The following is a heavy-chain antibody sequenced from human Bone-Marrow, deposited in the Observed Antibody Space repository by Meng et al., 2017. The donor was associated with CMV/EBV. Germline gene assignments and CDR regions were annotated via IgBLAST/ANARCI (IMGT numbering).Heavy chain of an antibody. CDR2: ISYDGSNK. D-gene: IGHD2-8*02. V-gene: IGHV3-30-3*01. J-gene: IGHJ1*01. CDR3: ARYPLGMGVWYFQH. CDR1: GFTFSSYA. Sequence: GESLKISCAASGFTFSSYAMHWVRQAPGKGLEWVAVISYDGSNKYYADSVKGRFTISRDNSKNTLYLQMNSLRAEDTAVYYCARYPLGMGVWYFQHWGQGTLVTVSS.